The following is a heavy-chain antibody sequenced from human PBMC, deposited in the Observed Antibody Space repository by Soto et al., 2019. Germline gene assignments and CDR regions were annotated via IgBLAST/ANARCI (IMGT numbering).Heavy chain of an antibody. J-gene: IGHJ5*02. D-gene: IGHD6-19*01. CDR1: GYTFTGYY. Sequence: ASVKVSCKASGYTFTGYYIHWVRQAPGQGLEWMGWVNPNSGGTIYTQKLQGRVTMTRDTSVTTAYMELTRLISDDTAVYYCAKGGAVAGGVDWFDPWGQGTLVTVS. CDR3: AKGGAVAGGVDWFDP. V-gene: IGHV1-2*02. CDR2: VNPNSGGT.